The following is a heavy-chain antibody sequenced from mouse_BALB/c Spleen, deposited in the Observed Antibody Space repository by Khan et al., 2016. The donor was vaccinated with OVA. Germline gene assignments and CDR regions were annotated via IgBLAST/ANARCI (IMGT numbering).Heavy chain of an antibody. D-gene: IGHD2-14*01. CDR1: GYAFSNYW. CDR2: IYPGDGDT. Sequence: QVQLKQSGAELMRPGSSVKISCKASGYAFSNYWMNWVKQRPGQGLEWIGQIYPGDGDTSFNGKFRGKATLTADKSSSTAYMQLSSLTSEDSAVYFCARSGYDYFAYWGQGTLVTVSA. J-gene: IGHJ3*01. V-gene: IGHV1-80*01. CDR3: ARSGYDYFAY.